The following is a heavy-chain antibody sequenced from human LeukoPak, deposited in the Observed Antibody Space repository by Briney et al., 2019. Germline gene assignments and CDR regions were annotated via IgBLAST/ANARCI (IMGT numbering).Heavy chain of an antibody. CDR2: ISGSGGST. J-gene: IGHJ4*02. CDR3: AKEGALITMIVVAIQYYFDY. V-gene: IGHV3-23*01. Sequence: GSLRLSCAASGFTFSSYAMSWVRQAPGKGLEWVSAISGSGGSTYYADSVKGRFTISRDNSKNTLYMQMNSLRAEDTAVYYCAKEGALITMIVVAIQYYFDYWGREPWSPSPQ. CDR1: GFTFSSYA. D-gene: IGHD3-22*01.